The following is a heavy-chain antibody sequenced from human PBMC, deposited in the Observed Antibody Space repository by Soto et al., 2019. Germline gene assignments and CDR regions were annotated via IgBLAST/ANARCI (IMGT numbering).Heavy chain of an antibody. D-gene: IGHD3-3*01. V-gene: IGHV4-31*03. CDR1: GGSISSGGYY. CDR3: ARERDYDFWTGQTLYYYGMDV. CDR2: IYYSAST. J-gene: IGHJ6*02. Sequence: SETLSLTCTVSGGSISSGGYYWSWIRQHPGKGLEWIGYIYYSASTYYNPSLKSRVTISVDRSNNQFSLKLSSVTAADTAVYYCARERDYDFWTGQTLYYYGMDVWGQGTPVTVSS.